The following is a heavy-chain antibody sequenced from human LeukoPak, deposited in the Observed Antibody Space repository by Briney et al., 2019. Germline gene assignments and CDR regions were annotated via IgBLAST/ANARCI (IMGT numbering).Heavy chain of an antibody. Sequence: GGSLRLSCAASGLTVSNNYMSWVRQAPGKGLEWVSAIYSGGNTYYSDSVKGRFTISRDNSKNTLYLQMNSLRAEDTAVYYCARQVGASTTFDSWGQGTLVTVSS. CDR3: ARQVGASTTFDS. V-gene: IGHV3-53*01. D-gene: IGHD1-26*01. CDR1: GLTVSNNY. J-gene: IGHJ4*02. CDR2: IYSGGNT.